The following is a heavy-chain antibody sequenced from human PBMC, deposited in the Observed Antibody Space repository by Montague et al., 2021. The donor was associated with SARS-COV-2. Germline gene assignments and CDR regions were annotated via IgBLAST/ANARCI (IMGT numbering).Heavy chain of an antibody. CDR3: ARLRDGVVPSPILGVGPYYSYYYMDX. CDR2: INHGGST. Sequence: SETLSLTCAVYGGSFSGNYWNWIRQPPGKGLEWIGEINHGGSTKYSPSLKSRLTISADTSKNQFSLKLTSVAAADTAVYYCARLRDGVVPSPILGVGPYYSYYYMDXWGRGTTVTVSS. V-gene: IGHV4-34*01. D-gene: IGHD3-10*01. CDR1: GGSFSGNY. J-gene: IGHJ6*03.